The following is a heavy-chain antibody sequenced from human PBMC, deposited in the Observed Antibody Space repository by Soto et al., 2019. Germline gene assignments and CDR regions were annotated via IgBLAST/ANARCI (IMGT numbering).Heavy chain of an antibody. CDR1: GYSFTSYW. D-gene: IGHD3-16*01. CDR3: VRHDDDYTPHFYP. V-gene: IGHV5-51*01. J-gene: IGHJ1*01. Sequence: HGESLRISCKGSGYSFTSYWIGWVRQMPGKGLEWMGIIYPGDSDTRYSPSFQGQVTISADKSISTAYLQWSSLKASDTAMYYFVRHDDDYTPHFYPRGQGTLVPVSA. CDR2: IYPGDSDT.